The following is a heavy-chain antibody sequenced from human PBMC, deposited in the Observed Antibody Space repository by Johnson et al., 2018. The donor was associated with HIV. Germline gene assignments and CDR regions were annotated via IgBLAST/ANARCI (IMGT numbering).Heavy chain of an antibody. CDR2: ISYDGSNK. V-gene: IGHV3-30*04. Sequence: QVLFVESGGGVVQPGRSLRLSCAASGFTFSSYAMHWVRQAPGKGLEWVAVISYDGSNKYYADSVKGRFTISRDNSKNTLYLQMNSLRAEDTAVYYCARDGGSTRGDAFDIWGQGTMVTVSS. CDR1: GFTFSSYA. D-gene: IGHD1-26*01. J-gene: IGHJ3*02. CDR3: ARDGGSTRGDAFDI.